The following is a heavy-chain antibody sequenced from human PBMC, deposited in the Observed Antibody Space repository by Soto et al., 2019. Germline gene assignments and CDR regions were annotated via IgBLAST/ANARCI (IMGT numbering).Heavy chain of an antibody. J-gene: IGHJ4*02. D-gene: IGHD3-22*01. CDR3: TRGAGAPWVRFDS. CDR2: ISYSAKT. Sequence: SETLSLTCGVSGYSITSGFYWGWVRQSPGKGLEWIGSISYSAKTFYNPSLASRLSIAVDTAKNQFSLRLASVTAADTALYYCTRGAGAPWVRFDSWGQGTLVTVSS. CDR1: GYSITSGFY. V-gene: IGHV4-38-2*01.